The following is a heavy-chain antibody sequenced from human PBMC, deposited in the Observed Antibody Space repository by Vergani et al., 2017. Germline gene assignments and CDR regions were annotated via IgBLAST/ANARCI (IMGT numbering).Heavy chain of an antibody. CDR3: AREKEGATTFLTYYYYYMDV. D-gene: IGHD1-26*01. J-gene: IGHJ6*03. Sequence: QVQLVQSGAEVKKPGSSVKVSCKASGGTFSSYAISWVRQAPGQGLEWMGRIIPIFGTANYAQKFQGRVTITADESTSTAYMELSSLRSEDTAVYYCAREKEGATTFLTYYYYYMDVWGKGTTVTVSS. V-gene: IGHV1-69*18. CDR1: GGTFSSYA. CDR2: IIPIFGTA.